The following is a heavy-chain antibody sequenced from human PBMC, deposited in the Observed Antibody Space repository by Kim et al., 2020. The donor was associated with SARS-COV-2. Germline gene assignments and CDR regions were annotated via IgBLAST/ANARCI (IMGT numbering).Heavy chain of an antibody. CDR3: ARDFPADYGGSTDPPLEM. Sequence: ASVKVSCKTSGYTFTGYYMHWVRQAPGQGLEWMGWINPDSGGTNYAQKFQGRVTMTRETSISTAYMELSNLTFDDTAVDYCARDFPADYGGSTDPPLEMWGPGTMVTVS. V-gene: IGHV1-2*02. D-gene: IGHD4-17*01. CDR1: GYTFTGYY. CDR2: INPDSGGT. J-gene: IGHJ3*01.